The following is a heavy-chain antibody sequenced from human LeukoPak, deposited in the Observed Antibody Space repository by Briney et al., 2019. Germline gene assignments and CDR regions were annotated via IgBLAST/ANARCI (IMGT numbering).Heavy chain of an antibody. D-gene: IGHD3-3*01. J-gene: IGHJ6*03. Sequence: ASVKVSCKASGGTFSSYAISWVRQAPGQGLEWMGGIIPIFGTANYAQKFQGRVTITRNTSISTAYMELSSLRFEDTAVYYCARGGRYYDFWSGYFTAYYYYMDVWGKGTTVTVSS. CDR2: IIPIFGTA. CDR1: GGTFSSYA. CDR3: ARGGRYYDFWSGYFTAYYYYMDV. V-gene: IGHV1-69*05.